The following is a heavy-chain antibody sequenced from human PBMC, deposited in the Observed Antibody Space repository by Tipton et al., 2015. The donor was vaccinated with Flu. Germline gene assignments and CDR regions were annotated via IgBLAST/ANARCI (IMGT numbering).Heavy chain of an antibody. D-gene: IGHD3-9*01. CDR2: IYPGDSDT. J-gene: IGHJ6*03. CDR3: ARHEAGILTGSYMDV. CDR1: GYDFSTYW. V-gene: IGHV5-51*01. Sequence: QLVQSGAEVKKPGESLKISCQGSGYDFSTYWIAWVRQKPGKGLQWMGIIYPGDSDTRYSPSFQGQVTISADKSISTAYLQWNSLKASDTAMYYCARHEAGILTGSYMDVWGKGTTVTVSS.